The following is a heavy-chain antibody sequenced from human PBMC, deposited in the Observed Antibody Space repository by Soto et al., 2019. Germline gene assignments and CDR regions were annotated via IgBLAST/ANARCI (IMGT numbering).Heavy chain of an antibody. CDR3: ARGTYCDFWRNQDGVWFDP. Sequence: SETLSLTCAVSGGSISSGGYSWSWIRQPPGKGLEWIGYIYHSGSTYYNPSLKSRVTISVDRSKNQFSLKLSSVTAADTAVYYCARGTYCDFWRNQDGVWFDPWGQGTLVTVSS. J-gene: IGHJ5*02. D-gene: IGHD3-3*01. CDR2: IYHSGST. CDR1: GGSISSGGYS. V-gene: IGHV4-30-2*01.